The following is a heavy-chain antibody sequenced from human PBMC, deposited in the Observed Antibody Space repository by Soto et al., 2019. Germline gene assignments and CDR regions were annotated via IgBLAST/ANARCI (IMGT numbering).Heavy chain of an antibody. CDR2: TYYRSKWYN. CDR3: ASSLGIAVAGSDWFDP. V-gene: IGHV6-1*01. D-gene: IGHD6-19*01. CDR1: GDSVSSNSAA. Sequence: SQTLSLTCAISGDSVSSNSAAWNWIRQSPSRGLEWLGRTYYRSKWYNDYAVSVKSRITINPDTSKNQFSLQLNPVTPEDTAGYYCASSLGIAVAGSDWFDPWGQGTLVTVSS. J-gene: IGHJ5*02.